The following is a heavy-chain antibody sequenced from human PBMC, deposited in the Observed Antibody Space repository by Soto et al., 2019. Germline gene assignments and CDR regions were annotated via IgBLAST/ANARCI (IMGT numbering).Heavy chain of an antibody. CDR3: ARRLLEWLLYQFDY. V-gene: IGHV1-18*01. CDR1: GYTFSSYS. Sequence: QVPLVQSGAEVKKPGASVKVSCQTSGYTFSSYSISWVRQAPGQGLEWMGWISGYNGHTNYAQNLQGRVTMTTDTCTRTAYMELRSLRSDDRAVYYCARRLLEWLLYQFDYWGQGSLVTVS. D-gene: IGHD3-3*01. J-gene: IGHJ4*02. CDR2: ISGYNGHT.